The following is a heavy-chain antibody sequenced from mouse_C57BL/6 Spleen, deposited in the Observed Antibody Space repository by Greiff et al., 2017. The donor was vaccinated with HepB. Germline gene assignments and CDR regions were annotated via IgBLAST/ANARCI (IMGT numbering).Heavy chain of an antibody. V-gene: IGHV3-6*01. D-gene: IGHD2-4*01. J-gene: IGHJ3*01. Sequence: EVQLQESGPGLVKPSQSLSLTCSVTGYSITSGYYWNWIRQFPGNKLEWMGYISYDGSNNYNPSLKNRISITRDTSKNQFFLKLNSVTTEDTATYYCARERDYDGDAWFAYWGQGTLVTVSA. CDR2: ISYDGSN. CDR3: ARERDYDGDAWFAY. CDR1: GYSITSGYY.